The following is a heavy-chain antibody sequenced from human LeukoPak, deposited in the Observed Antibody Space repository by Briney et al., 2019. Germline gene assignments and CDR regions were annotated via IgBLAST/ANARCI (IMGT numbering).Heavy chain of an antibody. CDR3: ARDPAAGQFDY. CDR1: GFTFSSYG. V-gene: IGHV3-23*01. J-gene: IGHJ4*02. Sequence: GGSLRLSCAASGFTFSSYGMSWVRQAPGKGLEWVSAISGSGGSTYYADSVKGRFTISRDNSKNTLYLQMNSLRAEDTAVYYCARDPAAGQFDYWGQGTLVTVSS. CDR2: ISGSGGST. D-gene: IGHD6-13*01.